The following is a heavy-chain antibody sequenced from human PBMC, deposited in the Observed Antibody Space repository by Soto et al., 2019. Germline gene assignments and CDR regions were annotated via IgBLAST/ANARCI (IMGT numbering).Heavy chain of an antibody. Sequence: QVQLVESGGGVVQPGRSLRLSCAASGFTFSNYAMHWVRQAPGKGLEWVAIISYDGNNKYNADSVKGRFTISRDNSKNTLYLQMNSLRAEDTAVYYCARDRVCTSATCGEFDYYYYYGMDVWGQRTTVTVSS. CDR2: ISYDGNNK. CDR3: ARDRVCTSATCGEFDYYYYYGMDV. D-gene: IGHD2-2*01. J-gene: IGHJ6*02. CDR1: GFTFSNYA. V-gene: IGHV3-30*04.